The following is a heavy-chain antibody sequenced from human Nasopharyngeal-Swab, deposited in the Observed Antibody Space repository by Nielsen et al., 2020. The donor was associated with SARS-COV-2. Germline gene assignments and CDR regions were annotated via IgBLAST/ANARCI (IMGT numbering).Heavy chain of an antibody. J-gene: IGHJ6*02. CDR1: GFTFSSYG. Sequence: GGSLRLSCAASGFTFSSYGMHWVRQAPGKGLEWVAVIWYDGSNKYYADSVKGRFTISRDNSKNTLYLQMNSLRAEDTAVYYCARVTKAGTVTTLLGDYGMDVWGQGTTVTVSS. V-gene: IGHV3-33*01. CDR3: ARVTKAGTVTTLLGDYGMDV. CDR2: IWYDGSNK. D-gene: IGHD4-17*01.